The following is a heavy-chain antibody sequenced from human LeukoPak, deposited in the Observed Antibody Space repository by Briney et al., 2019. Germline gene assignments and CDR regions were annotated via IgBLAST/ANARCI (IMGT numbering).Heavy chain of an antibody. V-gene: IGHV3-21*04. CDR1: GFTFSSCS. J-gene: IGHJ3*02. CDR2: ISSSSSYI. CDR3: ATSSGGRAFDI. Sequence: GGSLRLSCAASGFTFSSCSMNWVRQAPGKGLEWVSSISSSSSYIYYADSVKGRFTISRDNSKNTLYLQMNSLRAEDTAVYYCATSSGGRAFDIWGQGTMVTVSS. D-gene: IGHD3-22*01.